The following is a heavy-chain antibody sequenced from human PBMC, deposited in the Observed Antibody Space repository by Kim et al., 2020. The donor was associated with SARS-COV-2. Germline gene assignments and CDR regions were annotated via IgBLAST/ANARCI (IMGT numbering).Heavy chain of an antibody. J-gene: IGHJ4*02. Sequence: QKFQGRVTITADESTSTAYMELSSLRSEDTAVYYCAIRHGYYYGSGSYFDYWGQGTLVTVSS. D-gene: IGHD3-10*01. CDR3: AIRHGYYYGSGSYFDY. V-gene: IGHV1-69*01.